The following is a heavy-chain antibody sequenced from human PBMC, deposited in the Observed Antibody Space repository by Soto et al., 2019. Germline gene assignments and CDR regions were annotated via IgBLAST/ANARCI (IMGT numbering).Heavy chain of an antibody. D-gene: IGHD3-10*01. CDR1: GYTFTGYY. Sequence: ASVKVSCKASGYTFTGYYMHWVRQAPGQGLEWMGWINPNSGGTNYAQKFQGWVTMTRDTSISTAYMELSRLRSDDTAVYYCAREEFNNRSYYYGMDVWGQGTTVTV. CDR2: INPNSGGT. J-gene: IGHJ6*02. CDR3: AREEFNNRSYYYGMDV. V-gene: IGHV1-2*04.